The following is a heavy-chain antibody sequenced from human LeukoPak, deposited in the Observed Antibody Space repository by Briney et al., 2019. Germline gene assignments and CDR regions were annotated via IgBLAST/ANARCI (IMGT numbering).Heavy chain of an antibody. CDR3: ARGHLTGRGYFDY. CDR2: ISHTGST. CDR1: GGSFSGYY. V-gene: IGHV4-34*01. D-gene: IGHD1-20*01. Sequence: SETLSLTCAVYGGSFSGYYWNWIRQPPGKGLEWIGEISHTGSTNYNPSLKSRVTISLDTSKSQFSLRLNPVTAADTAVYYCARGHLTGRGYFDYWGQGTLVTVSS. J-gene: IGHJ4*02.